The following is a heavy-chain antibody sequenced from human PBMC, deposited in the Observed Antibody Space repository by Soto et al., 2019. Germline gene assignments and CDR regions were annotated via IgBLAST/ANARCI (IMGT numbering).Heavy chain of an antibody. CDR1: GGSFSGYY. V-gene: IGHV4-34*01. D-gene: IGHD2-21*02. Sequence: SETLSLTCAVYGGSFSGYYWSWIRQPPGKGLEWIGEINHSGSTNYNPSLKSRVTISVDTSKNQFSLKLSSVTAADTAVYYCASMRSGLYYFDYWGQGTLVTVSS. J-gene: IGHJ4*02. CDR3: ASMRSGLYYFDY. CDR2: INHSGST.